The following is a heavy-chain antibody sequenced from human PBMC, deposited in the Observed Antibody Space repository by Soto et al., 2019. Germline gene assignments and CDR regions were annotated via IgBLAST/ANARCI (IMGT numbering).Heavy chain of an antibody. CDR3: ARGHLGITTTGTWYDFDY. J-gene: IGHJ4*02. V-gene: IGHV4-59*01. CDR2: IYYSGRT. Sequence: QVQLQESGPRLVKPSETLSLTCTVSGDSISSYYWTWIRQPPGQGLEYIGYIYYSGRTYYNPSLTSRVTISVDTAKNQFSLKLSSVTAADTAVYYCARGHLGITTTGTWYDFDYWGQGTLVTVSS. D-gene: IGHD2-15*01. CDR1: GDSISSYY.